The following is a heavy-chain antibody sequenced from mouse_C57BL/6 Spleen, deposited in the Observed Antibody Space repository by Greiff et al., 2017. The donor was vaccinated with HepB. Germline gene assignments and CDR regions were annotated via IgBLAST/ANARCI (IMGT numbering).Heavy chain of an antibody. CDR1: GFTFTDYY. CDR2: IRNKANGYTT. CDR3: ARYPPITTVVDWYFDV. D-gene: IGHD1-1*01. Sequence: EVKVVESGGGLVQPGGSLSLSCAASGFTFTDYYMSWVRQPPGKALEWLGFIRNKANGYTTEYSASVKGRFTISRDNSQSILYLQMNALRAEDSATYYCARYPPITTVVDWYFDVWGTGTTVTVSS. J-gene: IGHJ1*03. V-gene: IGHV7-3*01.